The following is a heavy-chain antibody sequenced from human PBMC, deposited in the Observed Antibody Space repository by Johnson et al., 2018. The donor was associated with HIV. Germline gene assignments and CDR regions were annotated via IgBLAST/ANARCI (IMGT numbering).Heavy chain of an antibody. CDR2: ISYDGSNK. Sequence: QVQLMESGGGVVQPGRSLRLSCAASGFTFSSYAMHWVRQAPGKGLEWVAVISYDGSNKYYADSVKGRFTISRDNSKNTLYLQMNSLRAEDTAVYYCWRGFAACGDAFDIWGQGTMVTVSS. J-gene: IGHJ3*02. CDR1: GFTFSSYA. V-gene: IGHV3-30-3*01. CDR3: WRGFAACGDAFDI. D-gene: IGHD3-16*01.